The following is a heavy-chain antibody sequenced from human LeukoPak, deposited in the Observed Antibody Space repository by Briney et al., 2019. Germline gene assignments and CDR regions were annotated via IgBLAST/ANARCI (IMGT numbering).Heavy chain of an antibody. J-gene: IGHJ6*02. CDR2: ISSSGSTI. D-gene: IGHD2-21*01. V-gene: IGHV3-48*03. CDR3: ARGIAISAGIGAYYYYGMDV. Sequence: PGGSLRLSCAASGFTFSSYEMNWVRQAPGKGLEWVSYISSSGSTIYYADSVKGRFTISRDNAKNSLYLQMNSLRAEDTAVYYCARGIAISAGIGAYYYYGMDVWGQGTTVTVSS. CDR1: GFTFSSYE.